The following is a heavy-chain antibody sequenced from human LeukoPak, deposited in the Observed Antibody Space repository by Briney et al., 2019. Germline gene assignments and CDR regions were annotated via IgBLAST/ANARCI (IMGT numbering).Heavy chain of an antibody. Sequence: SETLSLTCTVSGASITTYYWSWVRQPPGKGLEWIGHIHYSGSTNYNPSLTSRVTMSVDTSKNQFSLKLSSVTAADTAVYYCARDQAYGGEDSFDPWGQGSLVTVSS. CDR2: IHYSGST. V-gene: IGHV4-59*01. CDR3: ARDQAYGGEDSFDP. D-gene: IGHD3-16*01. CDR1: GASITTYY. J-gene: IGHJ5*02.